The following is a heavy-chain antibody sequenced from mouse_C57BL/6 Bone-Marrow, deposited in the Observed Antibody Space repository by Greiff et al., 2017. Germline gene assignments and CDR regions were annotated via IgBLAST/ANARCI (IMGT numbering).Heavy chain of an antibody. J-gene: IGHJ3*01. Sequence: VQLQQSGAELARPGASVKLSCKSSGYTFTSYGISWVKQRTGQGLEWIGEIYPRSGNTYYNEKFKGKATLTADKSSSTAYMELRNLTSEDSAVYYCALYGSAFAYWGQGALVTVSA. CDR2: IYPRSGNT. CDR1: GYTFTSYG. CDR3: ALYGSAFAY. D-gene: IGHD1-1*01. V-gene: IGHV1-81*01.